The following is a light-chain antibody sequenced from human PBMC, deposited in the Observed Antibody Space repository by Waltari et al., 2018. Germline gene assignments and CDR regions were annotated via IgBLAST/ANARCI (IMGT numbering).Light chain of an antibody. CDR3: TSYASSNSVV. CDR2: EVS. Sequence: QSALTQPPSASGSPGQSVTISCPGTSSDVGGYNYVSWYQQHPGKAPKLMIYEVSKRPSGVPDRFSGSKSGNTASLTVSGLQAEDEADYYCTSYASSNSVVFGGGTKLTVL. CDR1: SSDVGGYNY. J-gene: IGLJ2*01. V-gene: IGLV2-8*01.